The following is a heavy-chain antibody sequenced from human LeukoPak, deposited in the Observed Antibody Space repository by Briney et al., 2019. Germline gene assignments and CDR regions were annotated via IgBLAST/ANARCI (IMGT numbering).Heavy chain of an antibody. J-gene: IGHJ4*02. CDR3: ARVAPPGGYDFWSGYYLYFDY. CDR2: IIPILGIA. V-gene: IGHV1-69*04. CDR1: GGTFSSYA. Sequence: ASVKVSCKASGGTFSSYAISWVRQAPGQGLEWMGRIIPILGIANYAQKFQGRVTITADKSTSTAYMELSSLRSEDTAVYYCARVAPPGGYDFWSGYYLYFDYWGQGTLVTVSS. D-gene: IGHD3-3*01.